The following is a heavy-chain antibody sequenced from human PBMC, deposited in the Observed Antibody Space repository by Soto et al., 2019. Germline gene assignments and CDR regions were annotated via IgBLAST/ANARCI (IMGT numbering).Heavy chain of an antibody. V-gene: IGHV4-34*02. J-gene: IGHJ4*02. CDR1: GGSFSGYY. Sequence: QVQLQQWGAGLLKPSETLSLTCVVYGGSFSGYYWSWIRQPPGKGLEWFGEVNHSGGIDYNPSLKSRVTISVDSSKNQFSLKLSSVTAADTAVYYSAGRNGHYSGIDYWGQGTLVTVSS. CDR2: VNHSGGI. CDR3: AGRNGHYSGIDY. D-gene: IGHD3-22*01.